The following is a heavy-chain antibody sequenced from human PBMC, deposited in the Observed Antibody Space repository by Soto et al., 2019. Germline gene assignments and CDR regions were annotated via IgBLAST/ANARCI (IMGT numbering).Heavy chain of an antibody. CDR3: PRFDYDSEYYYGMDV. J-gene: IGHJ6*02. CDR1: GFTFSDYQ. V-gene: IGHV3-48*03. CDR2: ISSSDNTI. Sequence: GGSLRLSCAASGFTFSDYQMNWVRQAPGKGLEWILYISSSDNTIFYADSVKGRFTVSRDDANNSLYLQMDNLRGEDTAVYYCPRFDYDSEYYYGMDVWGQGTTVTVSS. D-gene: IGHD4-17*01.